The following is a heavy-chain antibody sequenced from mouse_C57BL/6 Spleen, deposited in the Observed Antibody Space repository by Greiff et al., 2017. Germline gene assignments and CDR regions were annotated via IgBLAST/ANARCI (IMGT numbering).Heavy chain of an antibody. CDR3: AKRTLTAYYFDY. V-gene: IGHV5-17*01. D-gene: IGHD4-1*01. CDR1: GFTFSDYG. J-gene: IGHJ2*01. Sequence: EVMLVESGGGLVKPGGSLKLSCAASGFTFSDYGMHWVRQAPEKRLEWVAYISSGSSSIYYADTVKGRFTITIDNAKNTLFLQMTRLSSEDTAKYYCAKRTLTAYYFDYWGQGTTLTVSA. CDR2: ISSGSSSI.